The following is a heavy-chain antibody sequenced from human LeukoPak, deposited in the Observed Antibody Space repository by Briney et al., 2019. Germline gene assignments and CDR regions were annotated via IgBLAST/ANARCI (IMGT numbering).Heavy chain of an antibody. Sequence: SETLSLTCTVSGGSINNYYWSWIRQPPGKGLEWIGEINHSGSTNYNPSLKSRVTISVDTSKNQFSLKLSSVTAADTAVYYCARGKALWFGESTRNWFDPWGQGTLVTVSS. CDR1: GGSINNYY. CDR3: ARGKALWFGESTRNWFDP. J-gene: IGHJ5*02. V-gene: IGHV4-34*01. D-gene: IGHD3-10*01. CDR2: INHSGST.